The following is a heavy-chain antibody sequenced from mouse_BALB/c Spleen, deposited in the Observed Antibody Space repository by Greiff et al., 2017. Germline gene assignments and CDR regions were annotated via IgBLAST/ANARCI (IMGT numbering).Heavy chain of an antibody. V-gene: IGHV1S34*01. Sequence: LVKTGASVKISCKASGYSFTGYYMHWVKQSHGKSLEWIGYISCYNGATSYNQKFKGKATFTVDKSSSTAYMQLKSLTSEDSAVYYCARRDYFDYWGQGTTLTVSS. CDR2: ISCYNGAT. J-gene: IGHJ2*01. CDR3: ARRDYFDY. CDR1: GYSFTGYY.